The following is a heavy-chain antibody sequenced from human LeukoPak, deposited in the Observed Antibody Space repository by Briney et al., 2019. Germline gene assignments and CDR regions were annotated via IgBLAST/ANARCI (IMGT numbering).Heavy chain of an antibody. D-gene: IGHD1-26*01. CDR3: ARGKRVGATDYYFDY. J-gene: IGHJ4*02. CDR2: ISSSSSYI. CDR1: GFTFSNYI. Sequence: GGSLRLSCAASGFTFSNYIMNWVRQAPGKGLEWVSSISSSSSYIYYADSVKGRFTISRDNAKNSLYLQMNSLRAEDTAVYYCARGKRVGATDYYFDYWGQGTLVTVSS. V-gene: IGHV3-21*04.